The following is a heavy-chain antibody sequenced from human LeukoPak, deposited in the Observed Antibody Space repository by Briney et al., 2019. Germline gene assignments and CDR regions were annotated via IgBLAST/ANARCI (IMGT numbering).Heavy chain of an antibody. Sequence: GASVKVSCKASGYTFTSYGISWVRQAPGQGLEWMGWISAYNGNTNYAQKLQGRVTISRNTSISTAYMELSSLRSEDTAVYYCATGHQLLSHDAFDIWGQGTMVTVSS. V-gene: IGHV1-18*01. CDR3: ATGHQLLSHDAFDI. CDR2: ISAYNGNT. J-gene: IGHJ3*02. CDR1: GYTFTSYG. D-gene: IGHD2-2*01.